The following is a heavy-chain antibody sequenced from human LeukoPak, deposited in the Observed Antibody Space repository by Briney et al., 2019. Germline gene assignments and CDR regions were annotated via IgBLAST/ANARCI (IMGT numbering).Heavy chain of an antibody. D-gene: IGHD1-14*01. CDR1: GYTFTSYG. CDR2: ISAYNGNT. J-gene: IGHJ3*02. Sequence: APVKVSCKASGYTFTSYGISWVRQAPGQGLEWMGWISAYNGNTKYAQKVQGRVTMTTDTSTSTAYMELRSLRSDDTAVYYCARVSNGVAYDAFDIWGQGTMVSVSS. V-gene: IGHV1-18*01. CDR3: ARVSNGVAYDAFDI.